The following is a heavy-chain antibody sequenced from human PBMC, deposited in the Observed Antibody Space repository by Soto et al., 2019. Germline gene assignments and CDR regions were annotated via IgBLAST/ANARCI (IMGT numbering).Heavy chain of an antibody. CDR1: GGSISSSSYY. CDR3: ARCIGDFDWLLFQRTGPYYYYYMDV. V-gene: IGHV4-39*01. CDR2: IYYSGST. D-gene: IGHD3-9*01. Sequence: SETLSLTCTVSGGSISSSSYYWGWIRQPPGKGLEWIGSIYYSGSTYYNPSLKSRVTISVDTSKNQFSLKLSSVTAADTAVYYCARCIGDFDWLLFQRTGPYYYYYMDVWGKGTTVTVSS. J-gene: IGHJ6*03.